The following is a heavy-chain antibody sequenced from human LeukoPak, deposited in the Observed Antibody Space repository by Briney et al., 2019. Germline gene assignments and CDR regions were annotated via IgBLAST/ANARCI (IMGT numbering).Heavy chain of an antibody. J-gene: IGHJ6*02. V-gene: IGHV3-11*01. CDR1: GFTFSDYY. D-gene: IGHD6-19*01. Sequence: GGSLRLSCAASGFTFSDYYMSWIRQAPGKGLEWVSYISSSGSTIYYADSVKGRFTISRDNAKNSLYLQMNSLRAEDTAVYYCARGEEEGSGFYYYYYGMVVWGQGTTVTVSS. CDR2: ISSSGSTI. CDR3: ARGEEEGSGFYYYYYGMVV.